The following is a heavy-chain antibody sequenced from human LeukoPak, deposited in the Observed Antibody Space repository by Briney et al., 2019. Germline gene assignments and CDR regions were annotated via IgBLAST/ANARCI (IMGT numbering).Heavy chain of an antibody. J-gene: IGHJ4*02. CDR2: INPNSGGT. CDR1: GYTFTGYY. V-gene: IGHV1-2*02. CDR3: ARALRSGIYYEVDN. D-gene: IGHD1-26*01. Sequence: ASVKVSCKASGYTFTGYYMHWVRQAPGQGLEWMGWINPNSGGTNYAQKFQGRVTMTRDTSISTAYMELSRLRTDDTAVYYCARALRSGIYYEVDNWGQGTLVTVSS.